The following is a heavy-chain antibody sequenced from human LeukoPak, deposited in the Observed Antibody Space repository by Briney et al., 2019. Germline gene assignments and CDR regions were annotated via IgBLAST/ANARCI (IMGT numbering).Heavy chain of an antibody. D-gene: IGHD5-18*01. J-gene: IGHJ4*02. Sequence: GGSLRLSCAASGFTFNGYAMSWVRQAPGKGLEWVSAIVGGGNTIYSADSVKGRFTISRDNSKNTLYLQMNSLRPEDTAVYYCAKDSGYSYGRPIDYWGQGTLVTVSS. CDR1: GFTFNGYA. CDR2: IVGGGNTI. CDR3: AKDSGYSYGRPIDY. V-gene: IGHV3-23*01.